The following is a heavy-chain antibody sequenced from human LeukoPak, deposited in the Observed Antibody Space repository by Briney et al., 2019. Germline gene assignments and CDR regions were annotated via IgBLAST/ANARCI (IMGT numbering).Heavy chain of an antibody. Sequence: PGGSLRLSCAASGFTFSDYGMNWVRQPPGKGLEWLAFIQNDGSNTFYADSVKGRFTISRDNSKNTLYLQMTSLRVDDTSIYFCAKDKVRYYTSRWSGVVDTWGQGTLVTVSS. CDR3: AKDKVRYYTSRWSGVVDT. V-gene: IGHV3-30*02. D-gene: IGHD6-13*01. CDR2: IQNDGSNT. J-gene: IGHJ5*02. CDR1: GFTFSDYG.